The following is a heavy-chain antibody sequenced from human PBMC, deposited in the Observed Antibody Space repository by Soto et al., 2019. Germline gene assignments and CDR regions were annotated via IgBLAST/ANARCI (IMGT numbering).Heavy chain of an antibody. CDR3: ARAPTVTTRGLYQNAFDI. Sequence: PSETLSLSCAASGFTFSSYSMNWVRQAPGKGLEWVSYISSSSSTIYYADSVKGRFTISRDNAKNSLYLQMNSLRAEDTAVYYCARAPTVTTRGLYQNAFDIWGQGTMVTVSS. CDR2: ISSSSSTI. CDR1: GFTFSSYS. J-gene: IGHJ3*02. V-gene: IGHV3-48*01. D-gene: IGHD4-17*01.